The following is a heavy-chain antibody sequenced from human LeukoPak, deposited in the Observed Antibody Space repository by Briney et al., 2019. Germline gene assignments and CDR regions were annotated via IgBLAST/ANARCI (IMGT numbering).Heavy chain of an antibody. CDR1: GFTFSSYA. V-gene: IGHV3-64*01. CDR3: ARVRGGSYYFDY. CDR2: ISSNGGST. J-gene: IGHJ4*02. D-gene: IGHD1-26*01. Sequence: GGSLRLSCAASGFTFSSYAMLWVRQAPGEGLEYVSAISSNGGSTYYANSVKGRFTISRDNSKNTLYLQMGSLKAEDMAVYYCARVRGGSYYFDYWGQGTLVTVSS.